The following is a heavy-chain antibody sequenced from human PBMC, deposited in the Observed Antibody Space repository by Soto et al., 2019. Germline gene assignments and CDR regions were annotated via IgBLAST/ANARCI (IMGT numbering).Heavy chain of an antibody. CDR3: AKEYYDFWSGYYPLGY. D-gene: IGHD3-3*01. CDR2: IKQGGSEK. Sequence: GGSLRLSCAASGFTFSSYWMSWVRQAPGKGLEWVADIKQGGSEKYYVDSVKGRFTISRDNAKNTLYLQMNSLRAEDTAVYYCAKEYYDFWSGYYPLGYWGQGTLVTVSS. V-gene: IGHV3-7*03. J-gene: IGHJ4*02. CDR1: GFTFSSYW.